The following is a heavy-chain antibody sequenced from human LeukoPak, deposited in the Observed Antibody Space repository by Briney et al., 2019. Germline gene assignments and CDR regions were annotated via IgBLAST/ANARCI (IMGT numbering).Heavy chain of an antibody. Sequence: QTGGSLRLSCAASGFTFSSYDMHWVRQATGKGLEWVSAIGTAGDTYYPGSVKGRFTISRENAKNSFYLQMNNLRAGDTAVYYCTRVGYDILTGDYYFDYWGQGTLVTVSS. CDR3: TRVGYDILTGDYYFDY. D-gene: IGHD3-9*01. CDR1: GFTFSSYD. CDR2: IGTAGDT. V-gene: IGHV3-13*01. J-gene: IGHJ4*02.